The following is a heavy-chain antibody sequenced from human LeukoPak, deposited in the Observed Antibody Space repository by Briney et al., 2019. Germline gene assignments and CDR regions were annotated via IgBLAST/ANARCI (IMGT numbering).Heavy chain of an antibody. V-gene: IGHV3-30*19. D-gene: IGHD4-11*01. CDR1: GFTFSDYG. J-gene: IGHJ5*02. CDR3: ARDNDPDYSSSPGWFDL. CDR2: TSPDGSNK. Sequence: GSLRLSCAASGFTFSDYGIHWVRLAPGKGLEWVGVTSPDGSNKFYADSVKGRFTVSRDNSKNTLYLQMNSLRAEDTAVYYCARDNDPDYSSSPGWFDLWGQGTLVTVSS.